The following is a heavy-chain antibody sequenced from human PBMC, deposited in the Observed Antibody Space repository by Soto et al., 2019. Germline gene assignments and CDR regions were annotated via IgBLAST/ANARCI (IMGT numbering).Heavy chain of an antibody. CDR1: GFTFSDYA. Sequence: QVQLVESGGGVVQPGRSLRLSCSASGFTFSDYAIHWVRQAPGKGLEVVAVISDDGINKYTADSVKGRFIISRDNSKNTVFLQMSSLGPEDTAVYYCARRLTTSVTAMGYWGQGTLVTVSS. D-gene: IGHD4-17*01. CDR2: ISDDGINK. J-gene: IGHJ4*02. CDR3: ARRLTTSVTAMGY. V-gene: IGHV3-30-3*01.